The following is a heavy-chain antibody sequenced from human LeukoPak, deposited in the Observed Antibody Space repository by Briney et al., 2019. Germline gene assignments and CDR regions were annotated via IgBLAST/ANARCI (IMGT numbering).Heavy chain of an antibody. CDR1: GYSISSGYY. CDR2: INHSGST. D-gene: IGHD3-22*01. Sequence: PSETLSLTCTVSGYSISSGYYWSWIRQPPGKGLEWIGEINHSGSTNYNPSLKSRVTISVDTSKNQFSLKLSSVTAADTAVYYCARHTYYYDRTFDYWGQGTLVTVSS. CDR3: ARHTYYYDRTFDY. J-gene: IGHJ4*02. V-gene: IGHV4-38-2*02.